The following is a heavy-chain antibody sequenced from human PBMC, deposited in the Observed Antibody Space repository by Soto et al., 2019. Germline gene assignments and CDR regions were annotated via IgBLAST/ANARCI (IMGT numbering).Heavy chain of an antibody. CDR1: GFTFTSSA. J-gene: IGHJ3*02. V-gene: IGHV1-58*02. Sequence: SVKVSCKASGFTFTSSAMQWVRQARGQRLEWIGWIVVGSGNTNYAQKFQERVTITRDMSTSTAYMELSSLRSEDTAVYYCAAGLRWYPDAFDIWGQGTMVTVSS. CDR3: AAGLRWYPDAFDI. CDR2: IVVGSGNT. D-gene: IGHD4-17*01.